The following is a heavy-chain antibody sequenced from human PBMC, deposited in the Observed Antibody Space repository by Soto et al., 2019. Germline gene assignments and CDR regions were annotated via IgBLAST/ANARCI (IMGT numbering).Heavy chain of an antibody. CDR2: IDFSGSA. D-gene: IGHD2-21*01. Sequence: SETLSLTCTVSGGSINSNYYWAWIRQPPGKGLEWVGSIDFSGSASYNPSLRSRVTISLDTSKNHFSLRLTSVTAADTAMYYCGRHVYSMGGYDDYWGQGTLVPSPQ. V-gene: IGHV4-39*01. J-gene: IGHJ4*02. CDR3: GRHVYSMGGYDDY. CDR1: GGSINSNYY.